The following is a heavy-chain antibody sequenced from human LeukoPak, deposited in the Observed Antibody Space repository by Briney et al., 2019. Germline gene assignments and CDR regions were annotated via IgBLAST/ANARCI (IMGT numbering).Heavy chain of an antibody. V-gene: IGHV1-2*02. D-gene: IGHD1-26*01. CDR1: GYTFTGYY. CDR2: INPNSGGT. CDR3: ATVGATTTLDY. J-gene: IGHJ4*02. Sequence: ASVKVSCKASGYTFTGYYMHWARQAPGQGLEWMGWINPNSGGTNYAQKFQGGVTMTRDTSISTAYMELSRLRSDDTAVYYRATVGATTTLDYWGQGTLVTVSS.